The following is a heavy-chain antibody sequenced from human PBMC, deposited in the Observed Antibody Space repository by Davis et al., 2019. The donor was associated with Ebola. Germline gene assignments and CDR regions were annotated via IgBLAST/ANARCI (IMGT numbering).Heavy chain of an antibody. J-gene: IGHJ4*02. V-gene: IGHV3-30-3*02. CDR1: GFTFSSYA. D-gene: IGHD5/OR15-5a*01. Sequence: PGGSLRLSCAASGFTFSSYAMHWVRQAPGKGLEWVAVISYDGSNKYYADSVKGRFTISRDNSKNTLYLQMNSLRAEDTAVYYCAKKVHSWQCLDYWGQGTLVTVSS. CDR3: AKKVHSWQCLDY. CDR2: ISYDGSNK.